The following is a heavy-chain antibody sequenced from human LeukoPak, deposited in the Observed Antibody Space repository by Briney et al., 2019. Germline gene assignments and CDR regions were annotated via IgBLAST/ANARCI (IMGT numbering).Heavy chain of an antibody. CDR2: INWIVGSI. CDR1: GFNFHDYG. D-gene: IGHD5-18*01. CDR3: ARGGYTYGDAWFNMWFDS. V-gene: IGHV3-20*04. J-gene: IGHJ5*01. Sequence: GGSLRLSCEASGFNFHDYGMKWVRQVPGGGMEWVAGINWIVGSIVYGECVGGRFTNSRDNAKKSVYLQMSSLRADETALYYCARGGYTYGDAWFNMWFDSWGQGTLVTVSS.